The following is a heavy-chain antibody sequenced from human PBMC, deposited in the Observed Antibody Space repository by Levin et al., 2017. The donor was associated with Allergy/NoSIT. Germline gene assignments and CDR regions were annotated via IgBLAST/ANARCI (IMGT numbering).Heavy chain of an antibody. CDR2: ISWNSGSI. CDR3: AKDTVADYGGFFDY. D-gene: IGHD4-23*01. V-gene: IGHV3-9*01. Sequence: LSLTCAASGFTFDDYAMHWVRQAPGKGLEWVSGISWNSGSIGYADSVKGRFTISRDNAKNSLYLQMNSLRAEDTALYYCAKDTVADYGGFFDYWGQGTLVTVSS. J-gene: IGHJ4*02. CDR1: GFTFDDYA.